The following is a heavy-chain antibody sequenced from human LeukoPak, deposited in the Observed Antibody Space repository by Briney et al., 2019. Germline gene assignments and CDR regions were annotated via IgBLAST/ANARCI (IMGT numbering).Heavy chain of an antibody. CDR1: GFTFSSYA. CDR2: ISGSGGST. D-gene: IGHD3-10*01. J-gene: IGHJ6*02. V-gene: IGHV3-23*01. CDR3: AKAKEGLLWFGELFNYYYGMDV. Sequence: GGSLRLSCAASGFTFSSYAMGWVRQAPGKGLEWVSSISGSGGSTYYADSVKGRFTISRDNSKNTLYLQMNSLRAEDTAVYYCAKAKEGLLWFGELFNYYYGMDVWGQGTTVTVSS.